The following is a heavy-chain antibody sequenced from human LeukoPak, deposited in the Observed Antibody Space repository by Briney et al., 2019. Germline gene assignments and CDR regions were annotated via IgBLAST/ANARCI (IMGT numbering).Heavy chain of an antibody. CDR2: IYSGGTT. V-gene: IGHV3-53*01. Sequence: GGSLRLSCAASGFTVNSNYMSWVRQAPGKGLEWVSVIYSGGTTYYADSVKGRFTISRGNSKNTLYLQMNSLRVEDTAVYYCARDAAGRPLDFWGQGTLVTVSS. CDR3: ARDAAGRPLDF. J-gene: IGHJ4*02. D-gene: IGHD6-13*01. CDR1: GFTVNSNY.